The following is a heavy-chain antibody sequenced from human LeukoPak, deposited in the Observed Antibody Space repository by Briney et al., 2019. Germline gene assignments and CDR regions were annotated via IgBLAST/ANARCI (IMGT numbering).Heavy chain of an antibody. CDR3: ARDPATTYYYDA. J-gene: IGHJ4*02. CDR1: GYTFTGYY. CDR2: INPKNGGT. V-gene: IGHV1-2*02. D-gene: IGHD3-22*01. Sequence: ASVKVSCKPSGYTFTGYYLHWVRQAPGQGLEWMGCINPKNGGTNYAQKFQGRVTMTRDTSISTTYMELSRLTSDDTAVYSCARDPATTYYYDAWGQGTLVTVSS.